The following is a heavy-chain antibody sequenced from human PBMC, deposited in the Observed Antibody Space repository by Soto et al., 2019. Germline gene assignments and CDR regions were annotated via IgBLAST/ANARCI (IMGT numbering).Heavy chain of an antibody. D-gene: IGHD4-17*01. Sequence: QVQLQQSGPGLVKPSQTLSLTCAISGDSVSSNSAAWNWIRQSPSRGLEWLGRTYYRSKWYNDYAVPVKSRITLNPDTSKNQFSLQLNSVTPEDTAVYYCARSPATYDYGGNSVFWYFDLWGRGTPVTVSS. CDR1: GDSVSSNSAA. CDR2: TYYRSKWYN. CDR3: ARSPATYDYGGNSVFWYFDL. J-gene: IGHJ2*01. V-gene: IGHV6-1*01.